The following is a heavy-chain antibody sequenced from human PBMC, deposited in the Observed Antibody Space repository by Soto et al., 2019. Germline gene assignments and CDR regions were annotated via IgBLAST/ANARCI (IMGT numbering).Heavy chain of an antibody. CDR2: ISISGGNT. CDR3: ANEIRPNDY. D-gene: IGHD4-17*01. CDR1: GLPFSSHA. Sequence: EVQLLESGGGLVQPGGSLRLSCAASGLPFSSHAMSWVRQAPGKGLEWVSSISISGGNTYYADSVRGRFTIFRDNSKNTLYLHMNSLTAEYTAIYYCANEIRPNDYWGQGTLVTVSS. V-gene: IGHV3-23*01. J-gene: IGHJ4*02.